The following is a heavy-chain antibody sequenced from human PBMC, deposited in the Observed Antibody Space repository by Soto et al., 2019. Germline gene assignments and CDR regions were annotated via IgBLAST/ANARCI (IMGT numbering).Heavy chain of an antibody. D-gene: IGHD6-6*01. J-gene: IGHJ5*02. Sequence: QVQLQESGPGLVKPSQTLSLTCTVSGGSISSGGYYWSWIRQHPGKGLEWIGYIYYSGSTYYNPSLKSRVTISVDTSKNQFSLKLSSVTAADTAVYYCPRYSSSNNWFDPWGQGTLVTVSS. V-gene: IGHV4-31*03. CDR3: PRYSSSNNWFDP. CDR2: IYYSGST. CDR1: GGSISSGGYY.